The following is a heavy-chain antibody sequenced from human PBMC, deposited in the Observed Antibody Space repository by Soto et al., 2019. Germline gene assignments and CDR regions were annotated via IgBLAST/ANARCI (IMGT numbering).Heavy chain of an antibody. CDR1: GFTFSSYD. V-gene: IGHV3-13*01. D-gene: IGHD6-19*01. Sequence: GGSLRLSCAASGFTFSSYDMHWVRQVPGKGLEWVSAIGTAGDTHYSGSVKGRFTISRENAKNSLYLQMNSLRAEDTAMYYCARDPSGWGLDCWGQGTLVTVSS. J-gene: IGHJ4*02. CDR2: IGTAGDT. CDR3: ARDPSGWGLDC.